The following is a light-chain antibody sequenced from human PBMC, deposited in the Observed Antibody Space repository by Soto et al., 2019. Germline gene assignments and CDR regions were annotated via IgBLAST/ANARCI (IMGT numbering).Light chain of an antibody. CDR2: AAS. J-gene: IGKJ4*01. CDR1: QGISNY. Sequence: DIQMTQSPSSLSASVGDRVTITCRASQGISNYLAWYQQIPGKVPKLLISAASTLQSGVPSRFSGSGSGTDFTLNISSLQPEDVATYYWQTYTNVPTFGGGNKVEIK. V-gene: IGKV1-27*01. CDR3: QTYTNVPT.